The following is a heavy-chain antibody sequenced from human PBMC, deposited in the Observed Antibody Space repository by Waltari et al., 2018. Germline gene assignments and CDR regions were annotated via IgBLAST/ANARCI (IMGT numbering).Heavy chain of an antibody. CDR3: AKDLGGYISSLSYYYYGMDV. V-gene: IGHV3-30*18. CDR1: GFTFNSYG. Sequence: QVQLVESGGGVVQPGRFLRLSCAASGFTFNSYGMHWVSQAPGKGLEWVAAISDDGHNKHYADSVKGRFTISRDNSKNTLYLQMNSLRAEDTAVYYCAKDLGGYISSLSYYYYGMDVWGQGTTVTVSS. D-gene: IGHD6-6*01. CDR2: ISDDGHNK. J-gene: IGHJ6*02.